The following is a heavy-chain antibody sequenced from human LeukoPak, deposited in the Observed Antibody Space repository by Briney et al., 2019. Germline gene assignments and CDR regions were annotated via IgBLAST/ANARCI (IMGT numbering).Heavy chain of an antibody. Sequence: GASVKVSCKASGYTFTASYIHWVRQAPGQGLEWMGWINPNNGGTNYAQKFQGRVTVTRDTSISTAYMELSRLRSDDTAVYHCARDRSGYDSYNFDYWGQGTLVTVSS. CDR3: ARDRSGYDSYNFDY. D-gene: IGHD5-12*01. J-gene: IGHJ4*02. V-gene: IGHV1-2*02. CDR1: GYTFTASY. CDR2: INPNNGGT.